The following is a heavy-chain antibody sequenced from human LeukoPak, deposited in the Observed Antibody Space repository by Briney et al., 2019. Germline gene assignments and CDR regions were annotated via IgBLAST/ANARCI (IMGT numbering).Heavy chain of an antibody. CDR1: GYTFTGYY. V-gene: IGHV1-18*04. CDR2: ISAYNGNT. D-gene: IGHD3-10*01. CDR3: ARDRFGSGSYYTFDY. Sequence: ASVKVSCKASGYTFTGYYMHWVRQAPGQGLEWMGWISAYNGNTNYAQKLQGRVTMTTDTSTSTAYMELRSLRSDDTAVYYCARDRFGSGSYYTFDYWGQGTLVTVSS. J-gene: IGHJ4*02.